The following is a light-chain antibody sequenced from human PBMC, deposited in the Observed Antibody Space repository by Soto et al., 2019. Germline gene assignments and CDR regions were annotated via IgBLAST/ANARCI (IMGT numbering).Light chain of an antibody. J-gene: IGKJ4*01. CDR2: DAS. Sequence: DIQMTQSPSSLSASVGDRVTITCQESQDIRNYLNWYQQTRGKAPKLXIYDASNLETGVPSRFSGSGAGTDFTCTISSLQPEDIATYYCQQYDNLTLTFGGGTKVDIK. CDR1: QDIRNY. CDR3: QQYDNLTLT. V-gene: IGKV1-33*01.